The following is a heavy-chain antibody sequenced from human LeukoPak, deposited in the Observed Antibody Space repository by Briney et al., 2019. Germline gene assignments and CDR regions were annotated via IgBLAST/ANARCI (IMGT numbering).Heavy chain of an antibody. D-gene: IGHD1-7*01. CDR3: AKDLHRGTNSRYFDY. V-gene: IGHV3-23*01. CDR1: GFTFSSYA. Sequence: PGGSLRLSCAASGFTFSSYAMSWVRQAPGKGLEWVSAISGSGGSTYYADSVKGRFTISRDNSKNTLYLQMNSLRAEDTAVYYCAKDLHRGTNSRYFDYWGQGTLVTVSS. CDR2: ISGSGGST. J-gene: IGHJ4*02.